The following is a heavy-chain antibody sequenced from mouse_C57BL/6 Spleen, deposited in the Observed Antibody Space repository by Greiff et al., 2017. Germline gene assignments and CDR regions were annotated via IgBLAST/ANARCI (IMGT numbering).Heavy chain of an antibody. D-gene: IGHD2-4*01. Sequence: VQLQQSGPGLVKPSQSLSLTCSVTGYSITSGYYWNWIRQFPGNKLEWMGYISYDGSNNYNPSLKNRISITRDTSKNQFFLKLNSVTTEDTATYYCARGDYDDRYYYAMDYWGQGTSVTVSS. J-gene: IGHJ4*01. CDR3: ARGDYDDRYYYAMDY. V-gene: IGHV3-6*01. CDR1: GYSITSGYY. CDR2: ISYDGSN.